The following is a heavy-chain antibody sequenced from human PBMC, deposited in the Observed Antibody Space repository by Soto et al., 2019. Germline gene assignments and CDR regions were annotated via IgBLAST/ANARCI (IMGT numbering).Heavy chain of an antibody. J-gene: IGHJ4*02. CDR2: IYYSGST. CDR3: ARHIVSDTVTTIYYFDY. D-gene: IGHD4-17*01. V-gene: IGHV4-59*08. CDR1: GGSISSDY. Sequence: ASEALSLTWTDSGGSISSDYWSWIRQPPGKGLEWIGYIYYSGSTNYNPSLKSRVTISVDTSKNQFSLKLSSVTAADTAVYYCARHIVSDTVTTIYYFDYWGQGTLVTVSS.